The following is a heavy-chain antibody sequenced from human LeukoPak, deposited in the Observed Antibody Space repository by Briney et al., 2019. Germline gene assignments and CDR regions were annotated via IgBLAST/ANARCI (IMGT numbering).Heavy chain of an antibody. J-gene: IGHJ6*03. Sequence: PGGSLRLSCTVSGLTFSDYAMNWVRQAPGKGLEWVAFIRFDGTSEFYADSVKARFTISRDNSQDTVSLQLNNLRIEDTALYYCAKTSLSDPSGHYYYMDVWGKGTTVTVSS. CDR1: GLTFSDYA. CDR2: IRFDGTSE. CDR3: AKTSLSDPSGHYYYMDV. V-gene: IGHV3-30*02. D-gene: IGHD3-3*01.